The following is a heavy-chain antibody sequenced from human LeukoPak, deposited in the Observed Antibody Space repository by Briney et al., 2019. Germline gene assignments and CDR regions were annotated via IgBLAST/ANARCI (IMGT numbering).Heavy chain of an antibody. CDR3: ARGATGSRTFDI. D-gene: IGHD1-1*01. CDR1: GYTFTGYY. J-gene: IGHJ3*02. V-gene: IGHV1-2*02. Sequence: ASVKVSCKASGYTFTGYYIHWVRQAPGQGLEWMGWINPNSGGTNYAQKFQGRVTMTRDTSISTAYMELSRLRSDDTAVYYCARGATGSRTFDIWGQGTMVTVSS. CDR2: INPNSGGT.